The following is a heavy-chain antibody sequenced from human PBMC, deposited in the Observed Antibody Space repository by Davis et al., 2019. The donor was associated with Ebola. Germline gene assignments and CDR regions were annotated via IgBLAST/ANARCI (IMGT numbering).Heavy chain of an antibody. CDR1: GFAFNNYA. J-gene: IGHJ4*02. CDR2: ISGSGVDT. V-gene: IGHV3-23*01. CDR3: AKEYYSIFLEWPL. Sequence: PGGSLRLSCAASGFAFNNYAMFWVRQAPGKGLELVSAISGSGVDTYSADSVKGRFTISRDDSNKMLYLQMDSLRAEDTAVYYCAKEYYSIFLEWPLWGQGTLVTVSS. D-gene: IGHD3-3*01.